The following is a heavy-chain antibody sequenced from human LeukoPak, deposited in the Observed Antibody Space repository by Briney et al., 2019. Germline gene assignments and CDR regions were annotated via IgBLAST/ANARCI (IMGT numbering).Heavy chain of an antibody. D-gene: IGHD6-19*01. CDR2: IRYDGTSQ. CDR3: AKVGFGWYQIDY. CDR1: GFTLSIYG. V-gene: IGHV3-30*02. J-gene: IGHJ4*02. Sequence: GGSLRLSCATSGFTLSIYGMHWDRQAPGKGLEWVAFIRYDGTSQYYTDSVKGRFTISRDNSMNTMYLQMNSLRVEDTAVYYCAKVGFGWYQIDYWGQGTLVTVSS.